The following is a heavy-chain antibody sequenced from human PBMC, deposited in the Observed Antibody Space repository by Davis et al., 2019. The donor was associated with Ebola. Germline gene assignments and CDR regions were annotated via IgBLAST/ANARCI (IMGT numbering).Heavy chain of an antibody. CDR1: GCSISSSSYY. D-gene: IGHD1-26*01. V-gene: IGHV4-39*01. CDR2: IYYSGST. Sequence: SETLSLTCTVSGCSISSSSYYWGWIRPPPGKGLEWIGSIYYSGSTYYNPSLKSRVTISVDTSKNQFSLKLSSVTAAETAVYYCARRGFVGATTEYYFDYWGQGTLVTVSS. CDR3: ARRGFVGATTEYYFDY. J-gene: IGHJ4*02.